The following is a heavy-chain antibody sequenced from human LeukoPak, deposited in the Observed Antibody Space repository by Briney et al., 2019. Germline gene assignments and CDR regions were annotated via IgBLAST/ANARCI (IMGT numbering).Heavy chain of an antibody. Sequence: GASVKVSCKASGYTFTSYYMHWVRQAPGQGLEWMGIINPSGGSTSYAQKFQGRVTMTRDTSTSTVYMELSSLRSEDTAVYYCARDLDYYDTSGYSYCFDYWGQGTLVTVSS. J-gene: IGHJ4*02. V-gene: IGHV1-46*01. CDR1: GYTFTSYY. D-gene: IGHD3-22*01. CDR3: ARDLDYYDTSGYSYCFDY. CDR2: INPSGGST.